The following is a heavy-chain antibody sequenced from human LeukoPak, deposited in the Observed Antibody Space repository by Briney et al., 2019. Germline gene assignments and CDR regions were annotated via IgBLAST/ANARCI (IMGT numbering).Heavy chain of an antibody. D-gene: IGHD3-9*01. CDR3: ASSAVLRYFDWLPEANY. Sequence: GASVKVSCKASGYTFTGYYMHWVRQAPGQGLEWMGWINPNSGGTNYAQKFQGRVTMTRDTSISTAYMELSRLRSDDTAVYYCASSAVLRYFDWLPEANYWGQGTLVTVSS. J-gene: IGHJ4*02. CDR1: GYTFTGYY. V-gene: IGHV1-2*02. CDR2: INPNSGGT.